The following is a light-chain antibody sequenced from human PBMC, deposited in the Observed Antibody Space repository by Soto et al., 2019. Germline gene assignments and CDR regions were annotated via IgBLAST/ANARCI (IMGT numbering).Light chain of an antibody. CDR3: QKADHVPF. CDR1: QDMKNY. CDR2: DAS. Sequence: DIQMTQSPSSLSASVGDRVTITCRASQDMKNYLNWYQHKPGKSPKLLIYDASFLETGVPSRFSGSGSGTDFTFTISSLQHYDIATYYRQKADHVPFFGGGTKVEIK. J-gene: IGKJ4*01. V-gene: IGKV1-33*01.